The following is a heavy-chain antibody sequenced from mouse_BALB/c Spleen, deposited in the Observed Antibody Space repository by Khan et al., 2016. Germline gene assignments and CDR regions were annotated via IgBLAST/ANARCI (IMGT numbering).Heavy chain of an antibody. CDR2: ISYSGRT. Sequence: EVQLVESGPGLVKPSQSLSLTCTVTGYSITSDYTWNWIRQFPGNKLEWMGFISYSGRTSYNPYLQSRISITRDTSKNQFFLQLNSVTAEDTATYYGARWYRYGAMDCWGQGSSVAVSS. CDR1: GYSITSDYT. J-gene: IGHJ4*01. D-gene: IGHD2-14*01. CDR3: ARWYRYGAMDC. V-gene: IGHV3-2*02.